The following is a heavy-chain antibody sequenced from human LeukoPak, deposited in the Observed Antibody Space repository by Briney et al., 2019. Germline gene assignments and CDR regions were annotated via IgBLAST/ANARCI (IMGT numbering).Heavy chain of an antibody. CDR2: INSDGSST. Sequence: GGSLRLSCAASGFTFSSYWMHWVRQAPGKGLVWVSRINSDGSSTSYADSVKGRFTISRDNAKNTLYLQMNSLRAEHTAVYYCAREPENYDFWSGYPYYCYYGMDVWGQGTTVTVSS. D-gene: IGHD3-3*01. V-gene: IGHV3-74*01. CDR1: GFTFSSYW. CDR3: AREPENYDFWSGYPYYCYYGMDV. J-gene: IGHJ6*02.